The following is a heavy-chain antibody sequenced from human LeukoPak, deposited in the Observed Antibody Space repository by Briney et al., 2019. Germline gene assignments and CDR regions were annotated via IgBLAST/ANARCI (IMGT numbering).Heavy chain of an antibody. Sequence: GGSLRLSCAASGFTFSSYAMSWVRQAPGKGLEWVSAISGSGGSTYYADSVKGRFTISRDNSKNTLYLQMDSLRAEDTAVYYCARDTMRVDAFDIWGQGTMVTVSS. V-gene: IGHV3-23*01. CDR1: GFTFSSYA. CDR3: ARDTMRVDAFDI. D-gene: IGHD3-22*01. J-gene: IGHJ3*02. CDR2: ISGSGGST.